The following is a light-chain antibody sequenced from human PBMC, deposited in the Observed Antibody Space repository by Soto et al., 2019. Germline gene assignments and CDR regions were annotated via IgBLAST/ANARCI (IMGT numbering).Light chain of an antibody. CDR1: QGITTF. V-gene: IGKV1-17*03. J-gene: IGKJ2*01. CDR3: LLHNSCQYT. Sequence: DIQMTQYPSVVSASVGDTVTFTCLASQGITTFLAWFRQRPGRVPERLIYGASSLQSGVPSRFSGRGSGTEFTLTLSSLQPEDFGIYHCLLHNSCQYTFGPG. CDR2: GAS.